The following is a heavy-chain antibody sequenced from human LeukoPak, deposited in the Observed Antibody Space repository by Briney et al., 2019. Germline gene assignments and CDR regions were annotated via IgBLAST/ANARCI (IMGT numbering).Heavy chain of an antibody. Sequence: SETLSLTCTVSGGSISSYYWIWIRQPAGKGLEWIGRIYTSGSINYNPSLKSRVTMSVDTSKNQFSLTLSSVTAADTAVYYCAWAGYSSSWAPLDYWGQGTLVTVSS. CDR2: IYTSGSI. V-gene: IGHV4-4*07. J-gene: IGHJ4*02. CDR1: GGSISSYY. D-gene: IGHD6-13*01. CDR3: AWAGYSSSWAPLDY.